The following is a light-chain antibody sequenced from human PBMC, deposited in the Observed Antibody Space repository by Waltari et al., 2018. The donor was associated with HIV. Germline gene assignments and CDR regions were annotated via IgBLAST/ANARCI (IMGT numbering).Light chain of an antibody. CDR2: DND. CDR3: GTWDSSLRTEV. J-gene: IGLJ3*02. CDR1: SSNILSNY. Sequence: QSVLTQPPSVSAAVGQKVTISCSGSSSNILSNYVSWYQQLPGTAPKLLIYDNDKRPSGIPDRVSGAKSGTSATLGITGLLSGDEADYYCGTWDSSLRTEVFGGGTKVTVL. V-gene: IGLV1-51*01.